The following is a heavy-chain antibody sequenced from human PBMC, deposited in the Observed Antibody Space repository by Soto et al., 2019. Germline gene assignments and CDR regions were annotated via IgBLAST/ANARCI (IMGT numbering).Heavy chain of an antibody. CDR3: ARTYYYENDTTEFDP. J-gene: IGHJ5*02. D-gene: IGHD3-22*01. V-gene: IGHV1-46*01. CDR1: GYTFTSYY. Sequence: ASVKVSCKASGYTFTSYYMHWVRQAPGQGLEWMGIINPSGGSTSYAQKFQGRVTMTRDTSTSTVYMELSSLRSEDTAVYYCARTYYYENDTTEFDPWGQGTLVTVSS. CDR2: INPSGGST.